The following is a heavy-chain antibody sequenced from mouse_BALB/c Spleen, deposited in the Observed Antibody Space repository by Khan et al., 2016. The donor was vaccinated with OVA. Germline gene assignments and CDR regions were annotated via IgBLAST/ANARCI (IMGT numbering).Heavy chain of an antibody. J-gene: IGHJ1*01. CDR2: ISSGGNYT. Sequence: EVHLVESGGGLVKPGGSLKLSCAASGFTFSSYVMSWVRQTPEKRLEWVATISSGGNYTYYPDSVKGRFTISRDNAKNTLYLQLSSLRSEDTAMYYCARPPITTVVATSYWFFDVWGAGTTVTVSS. CDR1: GFTFSSYV. D-gene: IGHD1-1*01. CDR3: ARPPITTVVATSYWFFDV. V-gene: IGHV5-9-3*01.